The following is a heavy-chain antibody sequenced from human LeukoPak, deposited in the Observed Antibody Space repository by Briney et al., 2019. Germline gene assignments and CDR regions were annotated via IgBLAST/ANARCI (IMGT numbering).Heavy chain of an antibody. J-gene: IGHJ5*02. Sequence: SETLSLTCTVSGVSITHYWGWICQPPGKGLEWIGSFYYSGNTYYNSSLESRVTISVDTSKNQFSLKLTSVTAADTAIYYCARQWDIVATWGRWFDPWGQGILVTVSS. CDR2: FYYSGNT. CDR1: GVSITHY. CDR3: ARQWDIVATWGRWFDP. V-gene: IGHV4-39*01. D-gene: IGHD5-12*01.